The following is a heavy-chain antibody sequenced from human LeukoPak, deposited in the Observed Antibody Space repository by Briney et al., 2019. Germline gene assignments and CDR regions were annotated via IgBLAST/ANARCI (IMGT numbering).Heavy chain of an antibody. CDR2: IYSGST. D-gene: IGHD4/OR15-4a*01. V-gene: IGHV3-53*01. J-gene: IGHJ4*02. CDR3: ARRAGAYSHPYDY. CDR1: GFTVSSNS. Sequence: PGGSLRLSCTVSGFTVSSNSMSWVRQAPGKGLEWGSFIYSGSTHYSDSVKGRFTISRDNSKNTLYLQMNSLRAEDTAVYYCARRAGAYSHPYDYWGQGTLVTVS.